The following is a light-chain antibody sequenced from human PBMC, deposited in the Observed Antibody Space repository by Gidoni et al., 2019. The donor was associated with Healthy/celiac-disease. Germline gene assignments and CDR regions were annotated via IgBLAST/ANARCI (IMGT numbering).Light chain of an antibody. J-gene: IGKJ2*01. CDR2: GAS. CDR3: QQYNNWPYT. V-gene: IGKV3-15*01. CDR1: QSVSSN. Sequence: DIVMTQSPATLSVSPGERATLSCRASQSVSSNLAWYQQKPSQAPRLLIYGASTRATGIPARFSGSGSGTEFTLTISSLQSEDFAVYYCQQYNNWPYTFGQGTKLEIK.